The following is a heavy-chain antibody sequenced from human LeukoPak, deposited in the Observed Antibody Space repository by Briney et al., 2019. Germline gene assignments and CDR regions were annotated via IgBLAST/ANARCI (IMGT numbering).Heavy chain of an antibody. V-gene: IGHV3-30-3*01. CDR1: GFTFSSYA. D-gene: IGHD6-13*01. CDR3: ARHLFHAAADVDY. CDR2: ISYDGSNK. J-gene: IGHJ4*02. Sequence: GRSLRLSCAASGFTFSSYAMHWVRQAPGKGLEWVAVISYDGSNKFYADSVKGRFTLSRDNSKNTLYLQMNSLRIEDTAVYYCARHLFHAAADVDYWGQGTLVTVSS.